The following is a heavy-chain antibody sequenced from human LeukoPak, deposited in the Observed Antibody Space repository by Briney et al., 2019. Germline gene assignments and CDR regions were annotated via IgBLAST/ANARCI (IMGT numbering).Heavy chain of an antibody. CDR1: GFTVSSNY. D-gene: IGHD6-13*01. CDR2: ISGSGGST. J-gene: IGHJ4*02. CDR3: AKASRLEGYSSSWYVFDY. V-gene: IGHV3-23*01. Sequence: GGSLRLSCAASGFTVSSNYMSWVRQAPGKGLEWVSAISGSGGSTYYADSVKGRFTISRDNSKNTLYLQMNSLRAEDTAVYYCAKASRLEGYSSSWYVFDYWGQGTLVTVSS.